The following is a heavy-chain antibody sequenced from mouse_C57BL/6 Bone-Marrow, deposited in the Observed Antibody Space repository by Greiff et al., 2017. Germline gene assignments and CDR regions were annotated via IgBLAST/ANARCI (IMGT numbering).Heavy chain of an antibody. CDR3: ASYYGGEYFDY. CDR2: INPSSGYT. J-gene: IGHJ2*01. Sequence: VQLVESGAELAKPGASVKLSCKASGFTFTSYWMHWVKQRPGQGLEWIGYINPSSGYTKYNQKFKDKATLTADKSSSTAYMQLSSLTYEDSAVYYCASYYGGEYFDYWGQGTTLTVSS. D-gene: IGHD1-1*01. V-gene: IGHV1-7*01. CDR1: GFTFTSYW.